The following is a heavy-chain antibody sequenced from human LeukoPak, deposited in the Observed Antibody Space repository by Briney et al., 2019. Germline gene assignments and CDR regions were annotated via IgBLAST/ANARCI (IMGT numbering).Heavy chain of an antibody. CDR3: AKDRAAIILHDAFDI. V-gene: IGHV3-9*01. D-gene: IGHD2-2*01. CDR1: GFTFDDYA. J-gene: IGHJ3*02. CDR2: ISWNSGSI. Sequence: GGSLRLSCAASGFTFDDYAMHWVRQAPGKGLEWVSGISWNSGSIGYADSVEGRFTISRDNAKNSLYLQMNSLRAEDTALYYCAKDRAAIILHDAFDIWGQGTMVTVSS.